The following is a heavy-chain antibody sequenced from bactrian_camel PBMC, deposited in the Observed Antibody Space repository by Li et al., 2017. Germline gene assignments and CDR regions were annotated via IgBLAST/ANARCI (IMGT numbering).Heavy chain of an antibody. CDR1: GYTYSSYC. V-gene: IGHV3S26*01. CDR3: AADPRRSGTFDSFRVFGY. CDR2: IDSEGST. D-gene: IGHD2*01. J-gene: IGHJ6*01. Sequence: HVQLVESGGGSVQAGGSLRLSCAASGYTYSSYCMGWFRQAPGKEREGVASIDSEGSTSYANSVRGRFTISQDSEPRLYLQMNGLKPEDTAKYYCAADPRRSGTFDSFRVFGYWGQGTQVTVS.